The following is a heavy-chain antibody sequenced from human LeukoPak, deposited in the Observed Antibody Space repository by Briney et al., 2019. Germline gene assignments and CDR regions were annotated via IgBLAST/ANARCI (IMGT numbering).Heavy chain of an antibody. J-gene: IGHJ4*02. Sequence: GGSLRLSCAASGFIFSTYGMHWVRQAPGKGLEWVAVVWSSGNNKYYSDSVKGRFTISRDNSKNTLYLQMNSLRAEDTAVYYWAKDGQVGAIGYFDYRGQGTLVTVSS. CDR3: AKDGQVGAIGYFDY. D-gene: IGHD1-26*01. CDR2: VWSSGNNK. CDR1: GFIFSTYG. V-gene: IGHV3-33*03.